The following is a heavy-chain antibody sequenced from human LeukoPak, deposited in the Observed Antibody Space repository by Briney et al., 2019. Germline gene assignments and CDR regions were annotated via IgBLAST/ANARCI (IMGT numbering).Heavy chain of an antibody. CDR1: GYNFMDYH. CDR3: GRVPYFYNAMDV. J-gene: IGHJ6*02. CDR2: ISPKSAAT. V-gene: IGHV1-2*02. Sequence: ASVKVSCKASGYNFMDYHIHWVRQAPGQGLEWMGWISPKSAATNYARKFQGRVTMTRATSINTVYMELNTLRPDDTAVYFCGRVPYFYNAMDVWGQGTTVIV.